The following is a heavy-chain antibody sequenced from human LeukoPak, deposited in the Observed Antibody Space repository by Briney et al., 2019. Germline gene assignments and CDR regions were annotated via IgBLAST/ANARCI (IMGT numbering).Heavy chain of an antibody. CDR1: GGTFSSYT. J-gene: IGHJ4*02. Sequence: SVKVSCKASGGTFSSYTISWVRQAPGQGLEWMGRIIPILGIANYAQKFQGRVTITADKSTSTAYMELSSLRSEDTAVYYCASWCFGSSTSCYTEVEGVAAYWGQGTLVTVSS. CDR3: ASWCFGSSTSCYTEVEGVAAY. D-gene: IGHD2-2*02. CDR2: IIPILGIA. V-gene: IGHV1-69*02.